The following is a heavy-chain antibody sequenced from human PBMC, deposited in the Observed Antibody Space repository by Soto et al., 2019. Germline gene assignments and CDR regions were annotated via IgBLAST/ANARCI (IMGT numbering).Heavy chain of an antibody. Sequence: QVQLVESGGGVVQPGRSLRLSCAASGFTFSSYARHWVRQAPGKGLEWVAVISYDGSNKYYAGSVKGRFTISRDNSKDTLYLHMNSLRAADTALYYCASEAAAGTRSGHSPPTRRRFDYWGQGTLVTVSS. CDR1: GFTFSSYA. CDR2: ISYDGSNK. D-gene: IGHD6-13*01. J-gene: IGHJ4*02. CDR3: ASEAAAGTRSGHSPPTRRRFDY. V-gene: IGHV3-30-3*01.